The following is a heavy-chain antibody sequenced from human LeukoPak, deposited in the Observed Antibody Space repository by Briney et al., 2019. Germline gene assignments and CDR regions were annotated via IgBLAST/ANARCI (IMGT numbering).Heavy chain of an antibody. J-gene: IGHJ4*02. V-gene: IGHV1-46*01. CDR2: INPSGGST. Sequence: GASVKVSCKASGYSLTTYYMHWVRQAPGQGLEWMAIINPSGGSTNYAQKFQGRVTMTRDTSTSTVYMELSSLRSEDTAVYYCARAYHQKVQDLVDYWGQGTLVTVSS. D-gene: IGHD2-2*01. CDR1: GYSLTTYY. CDR3: ARAYHQKVQDLVDY.